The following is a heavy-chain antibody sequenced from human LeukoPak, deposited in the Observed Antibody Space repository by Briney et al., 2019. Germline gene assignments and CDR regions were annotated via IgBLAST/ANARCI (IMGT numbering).Heavy chain of an antibody. CDR3: AREDCSSTSCYLVYYYYMDV. J-gene: IGHJ6*03. D-gene: IGHD2-2*01. V-gene: IGHV3-21*01. CDR2: ISSSSSYI. Sequence: GGSLRLSCAASGFTFSSYSMNWVRQAPGKGLEWVSSISSSSSYIYYADSVKGRFTISRDNAKNSLYLQMNSLRAEDTAVYYCAREDCSSTSCYLVYYYYMDVWGKGTTVTVSS. CDR1: GFTFSSYS.